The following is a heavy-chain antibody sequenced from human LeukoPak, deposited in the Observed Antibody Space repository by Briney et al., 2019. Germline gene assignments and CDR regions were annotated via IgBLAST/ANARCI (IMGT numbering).Heavy chain of an antibody. V-gene: IGHV3-43*02. Sequence: PGRSLRLSCTTSGFTFGDYDMHWFRQPPGRGLQWVSLITGDGGATSYAGSVEGRFTISRDNSKNSLYLHMNSLTTEDTALYYCAKGHFGAGHYWGQGTLVTVSS. J-gene: IGHJ4*02. CDR3: AKGHFGAGHY. CDR1: GFTFGDYD. D-gene: IGHD3-3*01. CDR2: ITGDGGAT.